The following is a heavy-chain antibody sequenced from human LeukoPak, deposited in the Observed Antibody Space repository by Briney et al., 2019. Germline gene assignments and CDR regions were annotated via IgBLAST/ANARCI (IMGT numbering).Heavy chain of an antibody. Sequence: ASVKVSCKASGYTFTSYGISWVRQAPGQGLEGMGWIGAYNGNTNYAQKLQGRVTMTTDTSTSTAYMELRSLRSDDTAVYYCARDNYDILTGYLYYFDYWGQGTLVTVSS. CDR2: IGAYNGNT. J-gene: IGHJ4*02. V-gene: IGHV1-18*04. D-gene: IGHD3-9*01. CDR1: GYTFTSYG. CDR3: ARDNYDILTGYLYYFDY.